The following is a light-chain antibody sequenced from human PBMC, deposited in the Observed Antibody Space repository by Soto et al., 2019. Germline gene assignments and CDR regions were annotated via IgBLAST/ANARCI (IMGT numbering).Light chain of an antibody. V-gene: IGKV3-15*01. J-gene: IGKJ1*01. CDR1: QSVSSN. CDR3: KQYNDWPPT. CDR2: GAF. Sequence: EIVMTQSPVTLSVSPGERATLSCRASQSVSSNLAWYQQKPGQAPSLLIYGAFTRATGVQARFSGTGSGTEFTLTISSLQSEDFALYYCKQYNDWPPTFGQGTKVDI.